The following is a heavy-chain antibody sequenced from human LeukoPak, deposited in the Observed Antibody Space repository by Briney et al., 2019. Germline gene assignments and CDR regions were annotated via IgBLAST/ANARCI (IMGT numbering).Heavy chain of an antibody. CDR2: ISYDGSNK. V-gene: IGHV3-30*18. J-gene: IGHJ4*02. CDR3: AKDRGYFDWLLNF. D-gene: IGHD3-9*01. CDR1: GFTFSSYG. Sequence: EGSLRLSCAASGFTFSSYGMHWVRQAPGKGLEWVAVISYDGSNKYYADSVKGRFTISRDNSKNTLYLQMNSLRAEDTAVYYCAKDRGYFDWLLNFWGQGTLVTVSS.